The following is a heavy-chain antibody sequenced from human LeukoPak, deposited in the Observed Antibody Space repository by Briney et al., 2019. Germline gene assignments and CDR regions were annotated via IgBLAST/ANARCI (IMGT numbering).Heavy chain of an antibody. CDR3: AREGHYYDSSGYSDY. J-gene: IGHJ4*02. CDR1: GFTVSSNY. CDR2: IYSGGST. D-gene: IGHD3-22*01. Sequence: GGSLRLSCAASGFTVSSNYMSWVRQAPGKELEWVSVIYSGGSTYYADSVKGRFTISRDNSKNTLYLQMNSLRAEDTAVYYCAREGHYYDSSGYSDYWGQGTLVTVSS. V-gene: IGHV3-53*01.